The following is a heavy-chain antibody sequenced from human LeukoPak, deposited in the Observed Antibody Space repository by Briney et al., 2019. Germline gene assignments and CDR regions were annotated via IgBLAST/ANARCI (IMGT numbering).Heavy chain of an antibody. CDR2: IIPIFGTA. CDR3: ARARTKTTVVTPMVSAGYYLDY. D-gene: IGHD4-23*01. J-gene: IGHJ4*02. V-gene: IGHV1-69*01. Sequence: SVKVSCKASGGTFSSYAISWVRQAPGQGLEWMGGIIPIFGTANYAQKFQGRVTITADESTSTAYMELSSPRSEDTAVYYCARARTKTTVVTPMVSAGYYLDYWGQGTLVTVSS. CDR1: GGTFSSYA.